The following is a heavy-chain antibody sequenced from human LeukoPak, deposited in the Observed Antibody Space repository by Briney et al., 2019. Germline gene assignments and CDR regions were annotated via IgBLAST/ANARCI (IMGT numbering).Heavy chain of an antibody. CDR2: ISYSGGA. CDR3: ARGERPGPDY. D-gene: IGHD6-25*01. J-gene: IGHJ4*02. CDR1: GGSISSADYY. Sequence: SETLSLTCTVSGGSISSADYYWSWIRQPPGKGLEWIGYISYSGGANYNPSLKSRVTISVDTSKNQFSLKLSSVTAADTAVYYCARGERPGPDYWGQGTLVTVSS. V-gene: IGHV4-61*08.